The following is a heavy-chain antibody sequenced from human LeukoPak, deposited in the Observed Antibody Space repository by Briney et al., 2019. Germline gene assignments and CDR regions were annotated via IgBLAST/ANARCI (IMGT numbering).Heavy chain of an antibody. D-gene: IGHD3-9*01. Sequence: SVKVSCKASGYTFTSYGISGVRQAPGQELKWMGWISAYNGNKNYAQKLQGRVTMTTDTSTSTAYMELRSLRSDDTAVYYCARGERVDYDILTGSRPGYWGQGTLVTVSS. CDR3: ARGERVDYDILTGSRPGY. J-gene: IGHJ4*02. CDR1: GYTFTSYG. V-gene: IGHV1-18*01. CDR2: ISAYNGNK.